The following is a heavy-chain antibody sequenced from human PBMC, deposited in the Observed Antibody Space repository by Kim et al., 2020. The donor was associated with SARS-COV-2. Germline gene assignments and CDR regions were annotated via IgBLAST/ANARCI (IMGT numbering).Heavy chain of an antibody. D-gene: IGHD2-21*01. CDR3: AGVFSPTTYYRYFDY. CDR2: INSDGSST. Sequence: GGSLRLSCAASGFTFSSYWMHWVRQAPGKGLVWVSRINSDGSSTSYADSVKGRFTISRDNAKNTLYLQMNSLRAEDTAVYYCAGVFSPTTYYRYFDYWGQGTLVTVSS. V-gene: IGHV3-74*01. J-gene: IGHJ4*02. CDR1: GFTFSSYW.